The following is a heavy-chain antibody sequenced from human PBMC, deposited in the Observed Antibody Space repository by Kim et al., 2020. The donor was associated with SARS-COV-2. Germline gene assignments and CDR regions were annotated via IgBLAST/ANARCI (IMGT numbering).Heavy chain of an antibody. CDR1: GFTFSSYS. V-gene: IGHV3-7*01. CDR2: IKPDGNQK. D-gene: IGHD3-16*01. J-gene: IGHJ3*02. CDR3: AREGDRCGIGNEGFDT. Sequence: GGSLRLSCAASGFTFSSYSITWVRQAPGKGLEWVANIKPDGNQKYYVDSVKGRFTISRDNAENTLYLQMNSLRAEDTAVYYCAREGDRCGIGNEGFDTWG.